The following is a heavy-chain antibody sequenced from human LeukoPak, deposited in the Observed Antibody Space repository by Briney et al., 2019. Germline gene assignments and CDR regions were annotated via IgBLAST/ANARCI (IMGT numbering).Heavy chain of an antibody. CDR3: AGNSASSYGNQPS. V-gene: IGHV4-34*01. CDR2: INHSGST. D-gene: IGHD3-10*01. CDR1: GGSFSGYY. Sequence: SETLSLTCAVYGGSFSGYYWSWIRQPPGKGLEWIGEINHSGSTNYNPSLRSRVTISVDTPKNQFSLKLSSVTAADTAVYYCAGNSASSYGNQPSWGQGTLVTVSS. J-gene: IGHJ4*02.